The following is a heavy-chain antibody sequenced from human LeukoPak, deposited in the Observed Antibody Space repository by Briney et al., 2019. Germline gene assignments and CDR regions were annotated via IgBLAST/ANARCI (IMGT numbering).Heavy chain of an antibody. CDR3: AKGRCTSTSCYAGYYYGMDV. CDR1: GFTLSSYA. Sequence: GGSLRLSCAASGFTLSSYAMSWVRQAPGKGLEWVSAISGSGGSTYYADSVKGRFTISRDNSKNTLYLQMNSLRAEDTAVYYCAKGRCTSTSCYAGYYYGMDVWGQGTTVTVSS. CDR2: ISGSGGST. D-gene: IGHD2-2*01. J-gene: IGHJ6*02. V-gene: IGHV3-23*01.